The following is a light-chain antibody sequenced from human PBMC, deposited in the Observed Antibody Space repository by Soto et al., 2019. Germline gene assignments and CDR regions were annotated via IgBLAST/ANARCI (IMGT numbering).Light chain of an antibody. CDR1: QSILFSSNNKNY. CDR3: QQYYRTPVT. Sequence: DIVMTQSPDSLAVSLGERATINCKSSQSILFSSNNKNYLTWYQQKPGQPPKPLIYWASTRESGVPDRFSGSGSGTDFPLTLSSLQAEDVSVYYCQQYYRTPVTFGGGTKVEIK. V-gene: IGKV4-1*01. CDR2: WAS. J-gene: IGKJ4*01.